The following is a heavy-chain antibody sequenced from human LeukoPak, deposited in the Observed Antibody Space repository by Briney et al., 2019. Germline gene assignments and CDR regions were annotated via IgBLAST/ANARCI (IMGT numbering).Heavy chain of an antibody. CDR2: INPSGGST. V-gene: IGHV1-46*01. Sequence: ASVKVSCKASGYTFTSYYMHWVRQAPGQGLEWMGIINPSGGSTSYAQKFQGRVTMTRDMSTSTVYMELSSLRSEDTAVYYCAREKLDSSGRRNAFDIWGQGTMVTVSS. D-gene: IGHD3-22*01. CDR3: AREKLDSSGRRNAFDI. CDR1: GYTFTSYY. J-gene: IGHJ3*02.